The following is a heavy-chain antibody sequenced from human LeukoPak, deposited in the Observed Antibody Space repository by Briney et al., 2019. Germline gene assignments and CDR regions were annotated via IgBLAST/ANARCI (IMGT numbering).Heavy chain of an antibody. CDR3: ARVVAVAGRAFDI. CDR2: ISSSSSTI. D-gene: IGHD6-19*01. CDR1: GFTFSSYS. V-gene: IGHV3-48*04. Sequence: GGSLRLSCAASGFTFSSYSMHWVRQAPGKGLEWVSYISSSSSTIYYADSVKGRFTISRDNAKNSLYLQMNSLRAEDTAVYYCARVVAVAGRAFDIWGQGTMVTVSS. J-gene: IGHJ3*02.